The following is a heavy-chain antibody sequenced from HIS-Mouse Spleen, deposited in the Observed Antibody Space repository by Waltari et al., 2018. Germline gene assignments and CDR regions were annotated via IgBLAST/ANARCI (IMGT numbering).Heavy chain of an antibody. CDR2: IYYSGST. V-gene: IGHV4-39*07. CDR1: GGSISSSSYY. CDR3: ARARFGHITIFGVVTHYYYGMDV. J-gene: IGHJ6*02. D-gene: IGHD3-3*01. Sequence: QLQLQESGPGLVKPSETLSLTCTVSGGSISSSSYYWGWNRQPPGKGLEWLGSIYYSGSTYYNPSLKSRVTISVDTSKNQFSLKLSSVTAADTAVYYCARARFGHITIFGVVTHYYYGMDVWGQGTTVTVSS.